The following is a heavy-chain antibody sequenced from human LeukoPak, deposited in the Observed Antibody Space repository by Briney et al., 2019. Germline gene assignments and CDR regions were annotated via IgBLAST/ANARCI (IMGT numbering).Heavy chain of an antibody. CDR1: GGSISSGDYY. Sequence: PSETLSLTCSVSGGSISSGDYYWTWIRQPPGKGLEWIGYIYHSGSTHYNSSLKSRLTISVDTSKNQFSLKLSSVTAADTAVYYCARGLRGIMIRGAITGLNWFDARGEGTLVIVSS. J-gene: IGHJ5*02. V-gene: IGHV4-30-4*01. CDR2: IYHSGST. D-gene: IGHD3-10*01. CDR3: ARGLRGIMIRGAITGLNWFDA.